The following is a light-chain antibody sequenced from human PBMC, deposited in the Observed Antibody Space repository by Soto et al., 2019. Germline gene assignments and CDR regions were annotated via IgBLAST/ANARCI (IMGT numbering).Light chain of an antibody. CDR2: QSD. J-gene: IGLJ3*02. Sequence: QPVLTQPPSASATPGQRVTISCSGSSSNIGNNYVYWYQHVPGTAPKLLIYQSDRRPSGVPDRFSGSKSGSSVSLAINGLRSEDEADYYCASWDDSLSGPVFGGGTKVTVL. V-gene: IGLV1-47*01. CDR1: SSNIGNNY. CDR3: ASWDDSLSGPV.